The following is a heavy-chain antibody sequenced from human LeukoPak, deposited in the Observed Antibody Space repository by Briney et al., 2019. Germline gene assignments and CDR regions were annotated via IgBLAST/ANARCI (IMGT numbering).Heavy chain of an antibody. D-gene: IGHD5-18*01. CDR2: IKSDGSEA. Sequence: GGSLRLSCAASGFTISSSWMSWVRQAPGKGLEWVANIKSDGSEAYYVDSVKGRFTISRDNARESLYLQMSSLRAEDTAVYYCAKWRTGDSYGYEYWGQGTLVTVSS. V-gene: IGHV3-7*01. CDR1: GFTISSSW. J-gene: IGHJ4*02. CDR3: AKWRTGDSYGYEY.